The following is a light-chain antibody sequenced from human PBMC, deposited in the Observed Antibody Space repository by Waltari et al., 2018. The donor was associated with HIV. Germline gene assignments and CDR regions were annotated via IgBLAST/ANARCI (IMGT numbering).Light chain of an antibody. V-gene: IGLV1-44*01. J-gene: IGLJ1*01. Sequence: QSVLTQPPSASGTPGQRVTISCSGRSSNIGSNTENWYQQPPGTAPKLLIYSYNQRPSGVPDRFSGSKSGTSASLAISGLQSEDEAHYYCASWDDSLNGYVFGTGTKVTVL. CDR3: ASWDDSLNGYV. CDR1: SSNIGSNT. CDR2: SYN.